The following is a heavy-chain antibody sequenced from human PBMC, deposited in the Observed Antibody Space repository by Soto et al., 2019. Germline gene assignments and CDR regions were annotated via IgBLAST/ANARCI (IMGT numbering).Heavy chain of an antibody. CDR1: GGSISSSSYY. D-gene: IGHD3-9*01. CDR3: ARWGSHYDILTGYWVDAPVYGMDV. Sequence: SSETLSLTCTVSGGSISSSSYYWGWIPQPPGKGLKWIGSIYYSGSTYYNPSIKSRVTITVDTSKSQFSLKLSSVAAEDTAVYYCARWGSHYDILTGYWVDAPVYGMDVWGQGTTVTVSS. J-gene: IGHJ6*02. V-gene: IGHV4-39*01. CDR2: IYYSGST.